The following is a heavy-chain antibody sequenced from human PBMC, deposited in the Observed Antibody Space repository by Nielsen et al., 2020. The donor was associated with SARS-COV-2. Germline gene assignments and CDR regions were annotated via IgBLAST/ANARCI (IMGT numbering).Heavy chain of an antibody. CDR1: GFTFSSYA. CDR2: ISGSGGST. D-gene: IGHD3-22*01. J-gene: IGHJ4*02. CDR3: AKDLGSSGYYDY. Sequence: GESLKISCAASGFTFSSYAMSWVRQAPGKGLEWVSAISGSGGSTYYADSVKGRFTISRDNSKYTLYLQMNSLRAEDTAVYYCAKDLGSSGYYDYWGQGTLVTVSS. V-gene: IGHV3-23*01.